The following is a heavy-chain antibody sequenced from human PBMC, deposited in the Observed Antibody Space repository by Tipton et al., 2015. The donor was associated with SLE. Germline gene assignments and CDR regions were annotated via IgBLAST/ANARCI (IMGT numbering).Heavy chain of an antibody. Sequence: SLRLSCAASGFTFSSYWMSWVRQAPGKGLEWVANIKQDGSEKYYVDSVKGRFTISRDNAKNSQYLQMNSLRAEDTAVYYCAREHVDTAMEFDYWGQGTLVTVSS. CDR2: IKQDGSEK. D-gene: IGHD5-18*01. V-gene: IGHV3-7*01. CDR3: AREHVDTAMEFDY. J-gene: IGHJ4*02. CDR1: GFTFSSYW.